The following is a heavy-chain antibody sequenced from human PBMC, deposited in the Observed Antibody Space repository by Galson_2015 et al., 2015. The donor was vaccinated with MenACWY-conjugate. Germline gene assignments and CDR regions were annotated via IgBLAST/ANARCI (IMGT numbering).Heavy chain of an antibody. V-gene: IGHV5-51*01. CDR3: ARAQAVVAATSFDY. CDR1: GYTFTTDW. J-gene: IGHJ4*02. CDR2: IYPDDSEA. Sequence: QSGAEVKKPGESLQISCKASGYTFTTDWIGWVRQVPGKGLEWMGIIYPDDSEARYSPSFEGQVTISADKSVNTAYLQWASLKVSDTAMYYCARAQAVVAATSFDYWGQGTLVTVTS. D-gene: IGHD2-15*01.